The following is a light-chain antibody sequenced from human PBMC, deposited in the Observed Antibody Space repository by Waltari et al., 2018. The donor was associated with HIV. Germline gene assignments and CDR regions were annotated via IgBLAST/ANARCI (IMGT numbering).Light chain of an antibody. J-gene: IGKJ2*01. Sequence: DILMTQSPATLAVSPGDRATLSCKASQSAATNIAWYQQKPGQPIRLLIYGAGTTATGVSGRFSGSGSGTDFTLTINNLQSDDSAVYFCQQYNSSPTFGQGTKVEV. CDR1: QSAATN. CDR2: GAG. CDR3: QQYNSSPT. V-gene: IGKV3-15*01.